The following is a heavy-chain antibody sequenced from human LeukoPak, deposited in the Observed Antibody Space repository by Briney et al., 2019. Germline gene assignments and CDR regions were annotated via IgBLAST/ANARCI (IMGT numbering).Heavy chain of an antibody. CDR1: GGTFSSYA. J-gene: IGHJ4*02. V-gene: IGHV1-69*13. CDR3: ARDILLGYFDY. D-gene: IGHD3-16*01. Sequence: SVKGSCKASGGTFSSYAISWVRQAPGQGLEWMGGIIPIFGTANYAQKFQGRVTITADESTSTAYMELSSLRSEDTAVYYCARDILLGYFDYWGQGTLATVSS. CDR2: IIPIFGTA.